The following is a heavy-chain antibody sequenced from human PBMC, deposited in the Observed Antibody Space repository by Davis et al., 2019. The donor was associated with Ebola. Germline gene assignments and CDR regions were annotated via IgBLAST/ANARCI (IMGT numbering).Heavy chain of an antibody. CDR2: INPHNGNT. CDR3: ARAQFPTTSDH. D-gene: IGHD1-1*01. J-gene: IGHJ4*02. V-gene: IGHV1-18*04. Sequence: AASVKVSCKASGYTFTNYYMHWVRQAPGQGLEWMGWINPHNGNTNYAQNVQGRVIMTSDTATTTAYLEVGSLRSGDTAVYYCARAQFPTTSDHWGQGTLVTVSS. CDR1: GYTFTNYY.